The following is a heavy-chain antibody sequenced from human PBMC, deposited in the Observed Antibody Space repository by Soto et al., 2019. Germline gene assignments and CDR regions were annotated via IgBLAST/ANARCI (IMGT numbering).Heavy chain of an antibody. CDR3: AALSIRAVIAAAGTIAGMDV. Sequence: GESLKISCKGSGYSFTSYWIGWVRQMPVKGLEWMGIIYPGDSDTRYSPSFQGQVTISADKSISTAYLQWSSLKASDTAMYYCAALSIRAVIAAAGTIAGMDVWGQGTTFT. J-gene: IGHJ6*02. CDR2: IYPGDSDT. V-gene: IGHV5-51*01. D-gene: IGHD6-13*01. CDR1: GYSFTSYW.